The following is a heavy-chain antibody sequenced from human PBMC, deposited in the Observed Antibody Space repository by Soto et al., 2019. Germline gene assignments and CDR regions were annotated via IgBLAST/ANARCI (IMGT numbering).Heavy chain of an antibody. CDR1: GFTFSSYS. V-gene: IGHV3-21*01. J-gene: IGHJ6*02. CDR3: ARDSKNRQDGMDV. CDR2: ISVIGDYT. D-gene: IGHD4-4*01. Sequence: PGGSLRLYCEGSGFTFSSYSINWVRQAPGKGLEWVSSISVIGDYTFYADSVKGRFTISRDNAKNSLFLQMDSLRAEDTAVYFCARDSKNRQDGMDVWGQGTTVTVSS.